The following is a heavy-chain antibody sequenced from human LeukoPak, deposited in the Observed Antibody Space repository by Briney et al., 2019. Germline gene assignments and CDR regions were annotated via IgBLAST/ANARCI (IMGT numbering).Heavy chain of an antibody. Sequence: GGSLRLSCAASGFTFSSYGMHWVRQAPGKGLEWVSGVVGGGTTYYADSVKGRFTLSKDNSKKTVYLQMNSLRVEDTAIYYCAKDLHYNDGRWEFDPWGQGTLVTVSS. CDR1: GFTFSSYG. J-gene: IGHJ5*02. CDR3: AKDLHYNDGRWEFDP. V-gene: IGHV3-NL1*01. D-gene: IGHD5-24*01. CDR2: VVGGGTT.